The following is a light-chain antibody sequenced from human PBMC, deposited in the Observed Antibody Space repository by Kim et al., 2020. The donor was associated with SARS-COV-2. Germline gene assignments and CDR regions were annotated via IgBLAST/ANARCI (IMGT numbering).Light chain of an antibody. Sequence: VALGPTVRITCQGDSLRTYYATWYQQKPGQAPIVVIYGNNNRPSGIPDRFSGSSSGNTASLTITGTQAGDEADYYCNSRDSNDNVVFGGGTQLTVL. CDR1: SLRTYY. V-gene: IGLV3-19*01. CDR2: GNN. J-gene: IGLJ2*01. CDR3: NSRDSNDNVV.